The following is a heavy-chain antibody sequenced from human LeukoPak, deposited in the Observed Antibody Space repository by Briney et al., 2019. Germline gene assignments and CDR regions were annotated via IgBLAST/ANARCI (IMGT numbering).Heavy chain of an antibody. CDR2: ISYDGSNK. D-gene: IGHD4-17*01. CDR1: GFPFSSYG. J-gene: IGHJ3*02. CDR3: AKDRTYDYGTYDAFDI. V-gene: IGHV3-30*18. Sequence: PGRSLRLSCAASGFPFSSYGMHWVRPAPGKGLEWVAVISYDGSNKYYVDSVKGRFTISRDNSKNTLYLQMNSLRPEDTAVYYCAKDRTYDYGTYDAFDIWGPGTMVTVSS.